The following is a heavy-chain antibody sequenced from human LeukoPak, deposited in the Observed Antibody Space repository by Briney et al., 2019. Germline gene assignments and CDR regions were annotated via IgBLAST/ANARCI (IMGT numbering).Heavy chain of an antibody. CDR3: ARGTKARYCSSTSCYSTFDY. J-gene: IGHJ4*02. Sequence: ASVKVSCKASGYTFTSNYIHWVRQAPGQGLEWMGMIYPRDGSTSYAQKFQGRVTMTRDTSTSTVYMELSSLRSEDTAVYYCARGTKARYCSSTSCYSTFDYWGQGTLVTVSS. CDR2: IYPRDGST. V-gene: IGHV1-46*01. D-gene: IGHD2-2*01. CDR1: GYTFTSNY.